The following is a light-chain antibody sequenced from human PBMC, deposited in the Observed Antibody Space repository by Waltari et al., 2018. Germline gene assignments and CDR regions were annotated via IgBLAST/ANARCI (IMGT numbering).Light chain of an antibody. CDR2: STN. V-gene: IGLV8-61*01. J-gene: IGLJ3*02. Sequence: QTVVTQEPSFSVSPGGPVTLTCGLSSGSFSTSCYPRWYPQTPGQAPRTLIYSTNTRSSGVPDRFSGSILGNKAALTITGAQADDESDYYCVLYMGSGIWVFGGGTKLTVL. CDR1: SGSFSTSCY. CDR3: VLYMGSGIWV.